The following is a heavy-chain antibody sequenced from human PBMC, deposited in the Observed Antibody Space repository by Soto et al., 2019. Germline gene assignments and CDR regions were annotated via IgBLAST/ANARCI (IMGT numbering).Heavy chain of an antibody. V-gene: IGHV3-30*18. D-gene: IGHD5-12*01. Sequence: GGSLRLSCAASGFTFSSYGMHWVRQAPGKGLEWVAVISYDGSNKYYADSVKGRFTISRDNSKNTLYLQMNSLRAEDTAVYYCAKDPQITEYNGYDLVLGYFDYWGQGTLVTISS. CDR1: GFTFSSYG. CDR3: AKDPQITEYNGYDLVLGYFDY. J-gene: IGHJ4*02. CDR2: ISYDGSNK.